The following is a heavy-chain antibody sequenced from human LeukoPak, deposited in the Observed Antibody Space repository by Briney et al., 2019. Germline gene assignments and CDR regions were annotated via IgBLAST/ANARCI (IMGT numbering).Heavy chain of an antibody. J-gene: IGHJ4*02. CDR2: IYYSGST. CDR3: ARLGVATPFDY. Sequence: SETLSLTCTVSGGTISSSSYYWGWIRQPPGKGLEWIGSIYYSGSTYFNPSLKSRVTISGDTSKNQFSLKLSSVTAADTAVYYCARLGVATPFDYWGQGTLVTVSS. V-gene: IGHV4-39*01. D-gene: IGHD5-12*01. CDR1: GGTISSSSYY.